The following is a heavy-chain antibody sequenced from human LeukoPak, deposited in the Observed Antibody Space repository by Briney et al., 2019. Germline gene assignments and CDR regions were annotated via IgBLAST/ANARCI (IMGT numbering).Heavy chain of an antibody. V-gene: IGHV3-53*01. Sequence: GGSLRLSCAVSGVTVSSNYMSWVRQGPGKGLDWVSVIYSGGGTYYADSVKGRFTISRDNSKNTLYLQMNSLRAEDTAVYYCAKFESEGYYFDYWGQGTLVTVSS. CDR3: AKFESEGYYFDY. J-gene: IGHJ4*02. CDR2: IYSGGGT. D-gene: IGHD1-14*01. CDR1: GVTVSSNY.